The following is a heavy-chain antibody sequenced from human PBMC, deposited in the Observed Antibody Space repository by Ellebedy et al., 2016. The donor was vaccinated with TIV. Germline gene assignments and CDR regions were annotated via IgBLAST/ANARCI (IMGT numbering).Heavy chain of an antibody. CDR1: GYSFSSYW. CDR2: IYPGDSDT. Sequence: GESLKISCRGFGYSFSSYWIAWVRQMPGKGLEWMGIIYPGDSDTRYSPSFQGQVTISADKSISTAYLQWSSLKASDTAMYYCARSDSSGYEFDYWGQGTLVTVSS. V-gene: IGHV5-51*01. CDR3: ARSDSSGYEFDY. D-gene: IGHD3-22*01. J-gene: IGHJ4*02.